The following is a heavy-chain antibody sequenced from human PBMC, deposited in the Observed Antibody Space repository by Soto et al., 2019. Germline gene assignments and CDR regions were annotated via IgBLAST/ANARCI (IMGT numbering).Heavy chain of an antibody. D-gene: IGHD6-19*01. CDR2: ISYDGSNK. Sequence: GGSLRLSCAASGFTFSSYAMSWVRQAPGKGLEWVAVISYDGSNKYYADSVKGRFTISRDNSKNTLYLQMNSLRAEDTAVYYCATSSGWYYFDYWGQGTLVTVSS. CDR1: GFTFSSYA. V-gene: IGHV3-30*03. CDR3: ATSSGWYYFDY. J-gene: IGHJ4*02.